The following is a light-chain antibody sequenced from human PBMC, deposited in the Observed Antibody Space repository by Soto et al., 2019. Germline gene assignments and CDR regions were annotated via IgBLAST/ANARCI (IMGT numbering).Light chain of an antibody. Sequence: EIVMTQSPATLSVSPGERATLSCRASRSVSSKLAWYQQKPGQAPWLLIYGASTRATGIPARFSGSGSGTEFTLTISSLQSEDFAVYYCQLYSDSPTFGQGTKVDIK. CDR1: RSVSSK. J-gene: IGKJ1*01. CDR3: QLYSDSPT. V-gene: IGKV3D-15*01. CDR2: GAS.